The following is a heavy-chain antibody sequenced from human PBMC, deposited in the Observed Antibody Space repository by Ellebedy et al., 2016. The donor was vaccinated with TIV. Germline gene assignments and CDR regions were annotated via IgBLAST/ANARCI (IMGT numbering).Heavy chain of an antibody. CDR3: AKGDYGGNSGILDY. CDR2: IKQDGSEK. D-gene: IGHD4-23*01. Sequence: GESLKISCAASGLTFSSYWMSWVRQAPGKGLEWVANIKQDGSEKYYVDSVKGRFTISRDNAKNSLYLQMNSLRAEDTAVYYCAKGDYGGNSGILDYWGQGTLVTVSS. CDR1: GLTFSSYW. V-gene: IGHV3-7*01. J-gene: IGHJ4*02.